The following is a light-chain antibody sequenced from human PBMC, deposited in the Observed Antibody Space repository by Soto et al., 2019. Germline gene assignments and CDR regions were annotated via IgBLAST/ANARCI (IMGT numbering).Light chain of an antibody. Sequence: DIQMTQSPSSLSASVGDRVTITCRASQTIKSYLNWYQVKLGKAPKLLIYTASSLQSGVPSRFSSSESGTEFTLTISSLQPEDFATYYCQQSYITPLTFGGGTRVEI. CDR1: QTIKSY. V-gene: IGKV1-39*01. J-gene: IGKJ4*01. CDR2: TAS. CDR3: QQSYITPLT.